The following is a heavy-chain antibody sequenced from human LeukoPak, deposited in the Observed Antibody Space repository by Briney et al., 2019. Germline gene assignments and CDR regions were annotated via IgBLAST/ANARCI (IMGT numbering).Heavy chain of an antibody. J-gene: IGHJ4*02. D-gene: IGHD2-15*01. Sequence: SVKVSCKASGGTFSSYAISWVRQAPGQGLEWMGGIIPIFGTANYAQKFQGRVTITADESTSTAYMELSSLRSEDTAVYYCARVLPVHYRYCSGGSCYAFDYWGQGTLVTVSS. CDR1: GGTFSSYA. CDR3: ARVLPVHYRYCSGGSCYAFDY. CDR2: IIPIFGTA. V-gene: IGHV1-69*01.